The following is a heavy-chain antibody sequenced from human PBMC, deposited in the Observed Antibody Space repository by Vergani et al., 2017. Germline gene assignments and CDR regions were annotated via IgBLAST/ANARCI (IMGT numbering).Heavy chain of an antibody. CDR2: IWYDGSNK. CDR3: VRWGNEKRLDS. V-gene: IGHV3-33*01. CDR1: GCTFSSHG. J-gene: IGHJ5*01. D-gene: IGHD1-1*01. Sequence: QVQLVESEGGVVQPGRSLTLSCVSSGCTFSSHGMHWVRQAPGKGLECVAVIWYDGSNKYYVDSVEGRFTISRDNSKNTLDLQMNSLRVEDTAVYFWVRWGNEKRLDSWGQGTLVTVSS.